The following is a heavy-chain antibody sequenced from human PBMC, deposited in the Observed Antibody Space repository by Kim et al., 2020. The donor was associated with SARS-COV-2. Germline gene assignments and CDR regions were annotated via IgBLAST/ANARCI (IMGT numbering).Heavy chain of an antibody. D-gene: IGHD6-19*01. CDR3: ASTGYIVVAGYFDY. V-gene: IGHV1-3*01. J-gene: IGHJ4*02. CDR2: INVGNGNT. Sequence: ASVKVSCKASGYTFTKYAMHWVRQAPGQRLEWMGWINVGNGNTKYSQKFQGRVTITRDTSASTAYMELSSLRSEDTAVYYCASTGYIVVAGYFDYWGQGTLVTVSS. CDR1: GYTFTKYA.